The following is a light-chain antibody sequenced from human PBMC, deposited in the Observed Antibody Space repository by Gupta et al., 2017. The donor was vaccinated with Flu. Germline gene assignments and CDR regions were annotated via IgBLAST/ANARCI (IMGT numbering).Light chain of an antibody. V-gene: IGKV3-20*01. CDR2: GAS. CDR1: QSVSSSY. J-gene: IGKJ1*01. CDR3: QQYGSSPGT. Sequence: ELVLTQPPRTLSLSPGERATLSCRASQSVSSSYLAWYQQKPGQAPRLLIYGASSRATGIPDRFSGSGSGTDFTLTISRLEPEDFAVYYCQQYGSSPGTFGQGTKVEIK.